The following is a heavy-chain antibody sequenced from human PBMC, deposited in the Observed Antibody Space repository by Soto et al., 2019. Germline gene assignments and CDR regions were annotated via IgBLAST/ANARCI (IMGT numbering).Heavy chain of an antibody. J-gene: IGHJ3*02. CDR2: IYYSGST. D-gene: IGHD6-13*01. CDR1: GGSISSYY. Sequence: PSETLSLTCTVSGGSISSYYWSWIRQPPGKGLEWIGYIYYSGSTNYNPSLKSRVTISVDTSKNQFSLKLSSVTAADTAVYYCARETAAGHDAFDIWGQGTMVTVS. V-gene: IGHV4-59*01. CDR3: ARETAAGHDAFDI.